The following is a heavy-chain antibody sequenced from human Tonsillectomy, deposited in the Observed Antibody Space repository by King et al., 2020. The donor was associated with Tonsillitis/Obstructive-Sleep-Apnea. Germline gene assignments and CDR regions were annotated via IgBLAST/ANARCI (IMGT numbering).Heavy chain of an antibody. CDR3: AKGGYXVLTYYYYLDV. Sequence: VQLVESGGGLVQPGGSLXLSCAASGITXSTYAMSWVRQAPGKGLEWVAVVSGGGGSTYYADSVKGRFTISRDNSNNTLYLQMSSLRAEETAVYYCAKGGYXVLTYYYYLDVWGKGXAVTVSS. V-gene: IGHV3-23*04. CDR1: GITXSTYA. CDR2: VSGGGGST. J-gene: IGHJ6*03. D-gene: IGHD1-1*01.